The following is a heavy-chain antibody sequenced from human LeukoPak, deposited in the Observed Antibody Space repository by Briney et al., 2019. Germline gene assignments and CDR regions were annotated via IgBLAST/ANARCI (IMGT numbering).Heavy chain of an antibody. D-gene: IGHD3-22*01. V-gene: IGHV4-59*08. CDR1: GGFISSSY. Sequence: PSETLSLTCTVSGGFISSSYWSWIRQPPGKGLEWIGYIHYSGSTNYNPSLKGRVTISVDTSKSQFSLKLSSVTAADTAVYYRARLYYDSSVDAFDIWGQGTMVTVSS. J-gene: IGHJ3*02. CDR2: IHYSGST. CDR3: ARLYYDSSVDAFDI.